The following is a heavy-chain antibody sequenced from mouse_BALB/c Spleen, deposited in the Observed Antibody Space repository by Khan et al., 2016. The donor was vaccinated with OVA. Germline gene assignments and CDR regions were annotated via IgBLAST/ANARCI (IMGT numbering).Heavy chain of an antibody. V-gene: IGHV1-76*01. CDR3: GRGEALYFFAY. D-gene: IGHD3-2*02. CDR2: IYPGTDNT. Sequence: QVQLKQSGAELVRPGASVKLSCKTSGYNINSYCIHWVKQRSGQGLEWIARIYPGTDNTYYNEKFKDKATLTADTSSSTAYMQLSSLTSEDSTVYFCGRGEALYFFAYWGQGTTLTVSS. J-gene: IGHJ2*01. CDR1: GYNINSYC.